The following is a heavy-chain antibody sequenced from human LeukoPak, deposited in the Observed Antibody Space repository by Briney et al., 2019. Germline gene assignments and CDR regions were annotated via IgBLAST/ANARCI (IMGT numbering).Heavy chain of an antibody. V-gene: IGHV3-7*01. CDR1: GFSFDSYW. Sequence: GGSLRLSCVASGFSFDSYWMNWVRQAPGRGLEWVANINHDATEKYYVDSVKGRFTISRDNAKKSLYLQMYRLRADDTAVYHCARVRSAAAGPLDYWGQGTLVTVSS. J-gene: IGHJ4*02. CDR2: INHDATEK. D-gene: IGHD6-13*01. CDR3: ARVRSAAAGPLDY.